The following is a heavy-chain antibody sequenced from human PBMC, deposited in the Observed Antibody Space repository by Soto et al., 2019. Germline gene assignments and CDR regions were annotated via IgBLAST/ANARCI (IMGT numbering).Heavy chain of an antibody. CDR3: ASAMSGYHYYFDS. CDR1: RGSISTYY. Sequence: SETLSLTCTVSRGSISTYYWSWIRQPPGKGLEWIAYIYYSGITNYNPSLKSRVTISVDTSKNQFSLSLNSVTAADTAVYYCASAMSGYHYYFDSWGQGTLVTVSS. J-gene: IGHJ4*02. CDR2: IYYSGIT. V-gene: IGHV4-59*01. D-gene: IGHD3-3*01.